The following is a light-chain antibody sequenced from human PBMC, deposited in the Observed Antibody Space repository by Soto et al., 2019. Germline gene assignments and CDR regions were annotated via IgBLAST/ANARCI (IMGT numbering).Light chain of an antibody. V-gene: IGKV4-1*01. CDR3: QQYYSTPFT. CDR2: WAS. CDR1: QRVLYSSNNRNY. Sequence: DIVMTQSPDSLAVSLGERATINCKSAQRVLYSSNNRNYLAWYQQKPGQPPKLLIYWASTRESGVPDRFSASGSGTEFTLTISSLQAEDVAVYYCQQYYSTPFTFGQGTKLEIK. J-gene: IGKJ2*01.